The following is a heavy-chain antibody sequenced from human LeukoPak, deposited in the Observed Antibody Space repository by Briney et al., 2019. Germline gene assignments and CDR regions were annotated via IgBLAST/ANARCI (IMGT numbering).Heavy chain of an antibody. V-gene: IGHV6-1*01. J-gene: IGHJ4*02. CDR1: GDSFSRDTAA. CDR3: ARDRGGSGWYYFDN. CDR2: TYYRSKWYN. D-gene: IGHD6-13*01. Sequence: SQTLSLTCAISGDSFSRDTAAWNWVRQSPSRGLEWLGRTYYRSKWYNDYAVSVKSRITINPDTSKNRFSLQLNSVTPEDTAVYYCARDRGGSGWYYFDNWGQGSLVTVSS.